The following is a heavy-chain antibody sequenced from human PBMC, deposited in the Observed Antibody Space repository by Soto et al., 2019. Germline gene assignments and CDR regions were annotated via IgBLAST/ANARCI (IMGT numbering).Heavy chain of an antibody. D-gene: IGHD3-16*01. CDR1: GFTFSSYA. Sequence: EVQLLESGGGLVQPGGSLRLSCAASGFTFSSYAMSWVRQAPGKGLEWVSAISGSGGSTYYADSVKGRFTISRDNSKNTLYLQMNSLRAEDTAVYYCAKDQGVLVDDYYGMDVWGQGTTVTVSS. CDR2: ISGSGGST. V-gene: IGHV3-23*01. J-gene: IGHJ6*02. CDR3: AKDQGVLVDDYYGMDV.